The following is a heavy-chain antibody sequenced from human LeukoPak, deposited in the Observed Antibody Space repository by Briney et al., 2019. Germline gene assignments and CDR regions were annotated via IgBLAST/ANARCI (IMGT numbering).Heavy chain of an antibody. CDR3: ARGHSGSSLFDY. Sequence: GGSLRLSCAASGFTFSNYAMHWVRQAPDKGLEWVAVVSYDGSNKYYADSVKGRSTISRDNSKNTLYLQMNSLRAEDTAVYYCARGHSGSSLFDYWGQGTLVTVSS. V-gene: IGHV3-30*04. CDR2: VSYDGSNK. D-gene: IGHD1-26*01. CDR1: GFTFSNYA. J-gene: IGHJ4*02.